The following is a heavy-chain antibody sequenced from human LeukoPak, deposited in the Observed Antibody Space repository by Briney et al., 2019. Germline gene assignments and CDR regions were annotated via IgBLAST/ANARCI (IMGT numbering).Heavy chain of an antibody. J-gene: IGHJ6*02. Sequence: SVKVSCKASGGPFSSYAINWVRQAPGQGLEWVGRIIPILGLSYTAQKFQGRITITADTSTSTAYMVVSSLTSEDTAIYYCAKKMVPAAYYGLDVWGQGTTVTVSS. CDR3: AKKMVPAAYYGLDV. V-gene: IGHV1-69*04. D-gene: IGHD2-2*01. CDR2: IIPILGLS. CDR1: GGPFSSYA.